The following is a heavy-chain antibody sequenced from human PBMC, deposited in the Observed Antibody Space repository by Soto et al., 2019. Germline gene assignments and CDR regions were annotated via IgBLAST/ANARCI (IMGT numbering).Heavy chain of an antibody. Sequence: RGESLKISCKGSGYSFTSYWIGWVRQMPGKGLEWMGIIYPGDSDTRYSPSFQGQVTISADKSISTAYLQWSSLKASDTAMYYCARGMRDCSSTSCCFDYWGQGTLVTVSS. J-gene: IGHJ4*02. CDR2: IYPGDSDT. D-gene: IGHD2-2*01. CDR3: ARGMRDCSSTSCCFDY. CDR1: GYSFTSYW. V-gene: IGHV5-51*01.